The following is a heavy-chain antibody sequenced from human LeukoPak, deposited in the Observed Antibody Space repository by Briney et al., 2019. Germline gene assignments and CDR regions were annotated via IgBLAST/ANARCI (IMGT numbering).Heavy chain of an antibody. CDR1: GYTFTSYG. D-gene: IGHD2-2*01. CDR3: ARITYCSSTSCYPLDY. J-gene: IGHJ4*02. Sequence: ASVKVSCKASGYTFTSYGISWVRQAPGQGLEWMGWISAYNGNTNYAQKLQGRVTMTTDTFTSTAYMELRSLRSDDTAVYYCARITYCSSTSCYPLDYWGQGTLVTVSS. V-gene: IGHV1-18*01. CDR2: ISAYNGNT.